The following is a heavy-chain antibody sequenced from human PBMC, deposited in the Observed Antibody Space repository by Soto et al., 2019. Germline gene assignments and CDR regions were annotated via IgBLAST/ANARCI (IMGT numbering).Heavy chain of an antibody. J-gene: IGHJ4*02. CDR2: ISYDGSNK. V-gene: IGHV3-30*18. CDR1: GFTFSSYG. CDR3: AKDRARIGWYPVDY. Sequence: GGSLRLSCAASGFTFSSYGMHWVRQAPGKGLEWVAVISYDGSNKYYADSVKGRFTISRDNSKNTLYLQMNSLRAEDTAVFYCAKDRARIGWYPVDYWGQGTLVTVSS. D-gene: IGHD6-19*01.